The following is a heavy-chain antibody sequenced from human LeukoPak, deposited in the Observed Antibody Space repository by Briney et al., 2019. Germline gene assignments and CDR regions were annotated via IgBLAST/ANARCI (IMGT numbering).Heavy chain of an antibody. CDR2: IWYGGSNK. CDR1: GFTFSSYG. V-gene: IGHV3-33*08. J-gene: IGHJ4*02. Sequence: GGSLRLSCAASGFTFSSYGMHWVRQAPGKGLEWVAVIWYGGSNKYYADSVKGRFTISRDNAKNSLYLQMNSLRAEDTAVYYCARDQAPGSYSFDYWGQGTLVTVSS. CDR3: ARDQAPGSYSFDY. D-gene: IGHD3-10*01.